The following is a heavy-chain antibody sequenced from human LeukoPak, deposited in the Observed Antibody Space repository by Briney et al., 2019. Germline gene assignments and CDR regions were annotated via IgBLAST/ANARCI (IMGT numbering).Heavy chain of an antibody. V-gene: IGHV3-9*03. CDR1: GFTFDDYA. CDR3: AKAVHPLFDYYYMDV. J-gene: IGHJ6*03. CDR2: ISWNSGSI. Sequence: PGGSLRLSCAASGFTFDDYAMHWVRQAPGKGLEWVSGISWNSGSIGYADSVKGRFTISRDNAKNSLYLQMNSLRAEDMALYYCAKAVHPLFDYYYMDVWGKGTTVNVSS. D-gene: IGHD3-10*02.